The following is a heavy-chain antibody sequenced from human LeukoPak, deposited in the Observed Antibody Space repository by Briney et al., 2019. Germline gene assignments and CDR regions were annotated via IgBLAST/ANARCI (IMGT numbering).Heavy chain of an antibody. CDR2: INPSGGST. V-gene: IGHV1-46*01. J-gene: IGHJ5*02. D-gene: IGHD6-19*01. Sequence: GASVKVSCKASGYTFTSYYMHWVRQAPGQGVEWMGIINPSGGSTSYAQKFQGRVTMTRDTSTSTVYMELSSLRSEDTAVYYGARDLDGGGWLAYNWFDPWGQGTLVSVSS. CDR3: ARDLDGGGWLAYNWFDP. CDR1: GYTFTSYY.